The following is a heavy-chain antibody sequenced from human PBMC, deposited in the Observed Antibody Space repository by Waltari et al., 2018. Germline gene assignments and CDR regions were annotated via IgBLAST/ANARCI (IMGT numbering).Heavy chain of an antibody. Sequence: EVQLLESGGGLVQPGGSLRLSCAGSGFTFGSYAVSWFRQAPGKGLEWVSVISESGDRTYYADSVGGRFTISRDNSENRVFLQMNSLRVEDTAAYYCARSGPYKHNSFNIWGQGTMVTVSS. CDR1: GFTFGSYA. V-gene: IGHV3-23*01. D-gene: IGHD1-1*01. CDR2: ISESGDRT. CDR3: ARSGPYKHNSFNI. J-gene: IGHJ3*02.